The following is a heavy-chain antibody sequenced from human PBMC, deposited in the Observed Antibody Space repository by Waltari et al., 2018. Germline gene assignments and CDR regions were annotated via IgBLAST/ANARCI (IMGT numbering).Heavy chain of an antibody. CDR1: GFTFSSYS. D-gene: IGHD3-3*02. CDR2: ISSSSSTI. Sequence: EVQLVESGGALVQPGGSLRLSCAASGFTFSSYSRNWVRQAPGKGLEWVSYISSSSSTIYYADSVKGRFTISRDNAKNSLYLQMNSLRAEDTAVYYCARESLHFWSGYYDYWGQGTLVTVSS. V-gene: IGHV3-48*04. J-gene: IGHJ4*02. CDR3: ARESLHFWSGYYDY.